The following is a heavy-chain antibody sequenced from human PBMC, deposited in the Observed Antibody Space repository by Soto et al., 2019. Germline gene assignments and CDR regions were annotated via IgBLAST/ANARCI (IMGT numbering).Heavy chain of an antibody. CDR1: GFTFSSYA. CDR2: ISYDGSNK. V-gene: IGHV3-30-3*01. J-gene: IGHJ5*02. D-gene: IGHD2-2*01. Sequence: GWSLRLSCAASGFTFSSYAMHWVRQAPGKGLEWVAVISYDGSNKYYADSVKGRFTISRDNSKNTLYLQMNSLRAEDTAVYYCARDYSSSRGITNWIDPWGQGLLVTVSS. CDR3: ARDYSSSRGITNWIDP.